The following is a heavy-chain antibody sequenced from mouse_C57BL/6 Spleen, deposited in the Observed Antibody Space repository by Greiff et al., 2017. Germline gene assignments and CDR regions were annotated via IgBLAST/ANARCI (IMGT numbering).Heavy chain of an antibody. CDR1: GYSITSGYY. D-gene: IGHD1-1*01. V-gene: IGHV3-6*01. Sequence: EVQLQESGPGLVKPSQSLSLTCSVTGYSITSGYYWNWIRQFPGNKLEWMGYISYDGSNNYNPSLKNRISITRDTSKNQFFLKLNSVTTEDTATYYCARTGDYYGSSYVYYFDYWGQGTTLTVSS. J-gene: IGHJ2*01. CDR2: ISYDGSN. CDR3: ARTGDYYGSSYVYYFDY.